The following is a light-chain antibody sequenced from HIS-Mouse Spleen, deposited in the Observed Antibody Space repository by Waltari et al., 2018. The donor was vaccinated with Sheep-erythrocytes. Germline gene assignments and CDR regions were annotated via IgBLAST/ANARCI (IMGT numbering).Light chain of an antibody. CDR3: CSYAGSSTLV. CDR1: SSDVGSYHL. CDR2: EGS. Sequence: QSALTQPRSVSGSPGQSVTISCTGTSSDVGSYHLVPWYQQHPGKAPKLMIYEGSKRPSGVSNRFSGSKSGNTASLTISGLQAEDEADYYCCSYAGSSTLVFGGGTKLTVL. V-gene: IGLV2-23*01. J-gene: IGLJ2*01.